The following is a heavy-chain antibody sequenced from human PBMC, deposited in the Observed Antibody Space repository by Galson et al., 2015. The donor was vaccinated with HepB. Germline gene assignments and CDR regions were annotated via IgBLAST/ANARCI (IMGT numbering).Heavy chain of an antibody. CDR3: ARRSLLTPFDY. D-gene: IGHD2-15*01. V-gene: IGHV4-39*01. CDR2: IYYSGST. CDR1: GGSISSSSYY. J-gene: IGHJ4*02. Sequence: SETLSLTCTVSGGSISSSSYYWGWIRQPPGKGLEWIGSIYYSGSTYYNPSLKSRVTISVDTSKNQFSLKLSSVTAADTAVYYCARRSLLTPFDYWGQGTLVTVSS.